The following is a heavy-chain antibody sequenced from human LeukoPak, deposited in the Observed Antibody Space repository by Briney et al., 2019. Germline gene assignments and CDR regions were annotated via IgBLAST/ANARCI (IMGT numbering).Heavy chain of an antibody. CDR3: ARRILDYSSSSSGFDY. J-gene: IGHJ4*02. V-gene: IGHV5-51*01. CDR2: IYPGDSDT. D-gene: IGHD6-6*01. Sequence: GESLKISCKGSGYSFTSYWIGWVRQMPGKGLEWMGIIYPGDSDTRYSPSFQGQVTISADKSISTAYLQWSSLKASDTAMYYCARRILDYSSSSSGFDYWGQGTLVTVSS. CDR1: GYSFTSYW.